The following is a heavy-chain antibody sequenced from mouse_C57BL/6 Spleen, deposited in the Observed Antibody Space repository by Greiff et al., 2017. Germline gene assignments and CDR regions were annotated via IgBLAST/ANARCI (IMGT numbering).Heavy chain of an antibody. V-gene: IGHV1-55*01. CDR1: GYTFTSYW. CDR2: IYPGSGST. Sequence: VQLQQPGAELVKPGASVKMSCKASGYTFTSYWINWVKQRPGQGLEWIGDIYPGSGSTIYNEKFKSKATLTVDTSSSTAYMQLSSRNSADSAVYYCARALYFGSRDYWGQGTTLTVSS. J-gene: IGHJ2*01. CDR3: ARALYFGSRDY. D-gene: IGHD1-1*01.